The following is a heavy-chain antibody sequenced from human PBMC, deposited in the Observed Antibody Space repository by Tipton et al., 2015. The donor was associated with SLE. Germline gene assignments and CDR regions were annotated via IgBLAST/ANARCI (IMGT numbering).Heavy chain of an antibody. CDR2: INHSGST. Sequence: LRLSCTVSGGSISSYYWSWIRQPPGKGLEWIGEINHSGSTNYNPSLKSRVTISVDTSKNQFSLKLSSVTAADTAVYYCARGGSTGYRGPGFDYWGQGTLVTVSS. J-gene: IGHJ4*02. CDR1: GGSISSYY. D-gene: IGHD3-9*01. CDR3: ARGGSTGYRGPGFDY. V-gene: IGHV4-34*01.